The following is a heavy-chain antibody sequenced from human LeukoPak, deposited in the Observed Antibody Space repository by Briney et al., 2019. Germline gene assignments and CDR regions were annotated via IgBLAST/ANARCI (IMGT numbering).Heavy chain of an antibody. J-gene: IGHJ6*03. Sequence: SETLSLTCTVSGGSISSYYWSWIRQPPGKGLEWIGYIYYSGSTNYNPSLKSRVTISVDTSKNQFSLKLSSVTAADTAVYYCARTTTTYYYHYYMDVWGKGTTVTISS. CDR2: IYYSGST. V-gene: IGHV4-59*01. CDR3: ARTTTTYYYHYYMDV. D-gene: IGHD4-17*01. CDR1: GGSISSYY.